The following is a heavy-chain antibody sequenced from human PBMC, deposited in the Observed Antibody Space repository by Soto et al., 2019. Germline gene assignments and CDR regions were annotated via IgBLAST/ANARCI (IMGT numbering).Heavy chain of an antibody. D-gene: IGHD3-16*01. V-gene: IGHV3-9*01. J-gene: IGHJ4*02. CDR1: GFTFNNHA. CDR3: ERDQEEVLGYVLDFFAY. CDR2: ISWSSVTF. Sequence: GGSLRLSCAVSGFTFNNHAMHWVRRAPGKGLEWVSGISWSSVTFGYADSVKGRFTISRDNAKNSLFLEMNSLRPEDTAFYYFERDQEEVLGYVLDFFAYGGRGTRVPVSS.